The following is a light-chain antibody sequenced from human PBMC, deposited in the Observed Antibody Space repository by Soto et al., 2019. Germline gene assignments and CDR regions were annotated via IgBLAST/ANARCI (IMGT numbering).Light chain of an antibody. CDR1: SGSVSTSYY. Sequence: QTVVTQEPSFSVSPGGTVTLTCGLSSGSVSTSYYPRWYQQTPGQAPRTLIYSTNIRSSGVPDRFSGSILGNKAALTITGAQADDEADYYCVLYMGSGISVFGTGTKLTVL. V-gene: IGLV8-61*01. CDR3: VLYMGSGISV. J-gene: IGLJ1*01. CDR2: STN.